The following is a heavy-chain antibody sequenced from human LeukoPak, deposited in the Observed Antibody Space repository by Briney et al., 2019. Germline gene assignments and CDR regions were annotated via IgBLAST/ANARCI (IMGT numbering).Heavy chain of an antibody. J-gene: IGHJ4*02. CDR1: GGSISSGSYY. CDR3: ATAMVRGVIIGFDS. D-gene: IGHD3-10*01. Sequence: SETLSLTCTVSGGSISSGSYYWSWIRQPAGKGLEWIGRIYTSGSTNYNPSLKSRVTISVDTSKNQFSLNLSSVTAADTAVYYCATAMVRGVIIGFDSWGQGTLVTVSS. CDR2: IYTSGST. V-gene: IGHV4-61*02.